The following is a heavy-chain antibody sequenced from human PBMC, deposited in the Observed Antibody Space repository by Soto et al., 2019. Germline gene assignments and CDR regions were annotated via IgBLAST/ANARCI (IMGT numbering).Heavy chain of an antibody. CDR1: GFPFSSYT. J-gene: IGHJ4*02. D-gene: IGHD6-19*01. Sequence: VGSLRLPCTASGFPFSSYTMMWVRRAPGKGLECVSAIYGSGGSTYYADSVKGRFTISRDNSKNTLYLQMTSLRATDPAVYYFANNGGWCYFDYWGQGTLVTVSS. V-gene: IGHV3-23*01. CDR3: ANNGGWCYFDY. CDR2: IYGSGGST.